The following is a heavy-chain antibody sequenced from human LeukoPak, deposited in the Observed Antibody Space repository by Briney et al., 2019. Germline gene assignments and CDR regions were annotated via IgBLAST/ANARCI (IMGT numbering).Heavy chain of an antibody. CDR1: GYTFTSYA. V-gene: IGHV1-3*01. D-gene: IGHD5-24*01. J-gene: IGHJ4*02. CDR3: AREGDGYQFDY. Sequence: GASVKVSCKASGYTFTSYAMHWVRQAPGQRLEWMGWINAGNGNTKYSQKFQGRVTFTRDTSASTAYMELSSLRSEDTAVYYCAREGDGYQFDYWGQGTLVTVSS. CDR2: INAGNGNT.